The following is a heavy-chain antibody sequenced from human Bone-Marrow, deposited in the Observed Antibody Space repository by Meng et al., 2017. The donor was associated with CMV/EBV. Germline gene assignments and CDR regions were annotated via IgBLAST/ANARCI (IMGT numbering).Heavy chain of an antibody. Sequence: SETLSLTCTVSGGSITSRSHYWGWIRQPPGKGLEWIGNMYYSGSTFYSPPLKSRVTISVDTSKNHFSLKLSSVTAADMAVYYCARGNTRMGSWFDPCGQGTLVTVSS. J-gene: IGHJ5*02. CDR1: GGSITSRSHY. CDR3: ARGNTRMGSWFDP. V-gene: IGHV4-39*02. D-gene: IGHD3-16*01. CDR2: MYYSGST.